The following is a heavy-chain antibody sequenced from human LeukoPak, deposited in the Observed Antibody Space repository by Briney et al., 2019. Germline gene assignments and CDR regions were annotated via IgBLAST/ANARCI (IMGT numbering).Heavy chain of an antibody. CDR3: AKDMGSMVRGVKDY. CDR2: ISSSGSTI. D-gene: IGHD3-10*01. J-gene: IGHJ4*02. CDR1: GFTFSSYE. V-gene: IGHV3-48*03. Sequence: GGSLRLSCAASGFTFSSYEMNWVRQAPGKGLEWVSYISSSGSTIYYADSVKGRFTISRDNAKNSLYLQMNSLRAEDTAVYYCAKDMGSMVRGVKDYWGQGSLVTVSS.